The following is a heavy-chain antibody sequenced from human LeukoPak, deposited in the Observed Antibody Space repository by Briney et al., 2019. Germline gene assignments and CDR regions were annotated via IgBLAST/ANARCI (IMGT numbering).Heavy chain of an antibody. CDR1: GYSISSGYY. CDR3: ARESSWGYYYYYYYMDV. CDR2: IYHSGST. D-gene: IGHD6-13*01. Sequence: PSETLSLTCTVSGYSISSGYYWGWIRQPPGKGLEWIGSIYHSGSTYYNPSLKSRVTISVDTSKNQFSLKLSSVTAADTAVYYCARESSWGYYYYYYYMDVWGKGTTVTVSS. V-gene: IGHV4-38-2*02. J-gene: IGHJ6*03.